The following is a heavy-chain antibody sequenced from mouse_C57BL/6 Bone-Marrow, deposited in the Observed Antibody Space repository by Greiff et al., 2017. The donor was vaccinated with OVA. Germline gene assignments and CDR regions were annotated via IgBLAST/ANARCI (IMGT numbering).Heavy chain of an antibody. Sequence: EVMLVESGEGLVKPGGSLKLSCAASGFTFSSYAMSWVRQTPEKRLEWVAYISSGCDYIYYADTVKGRFTISRDNARNTLYLQMSSLKSEDTAMYYCTREAITTAVGGYWGQGTTLTVSS. CDR1: GFTFSSYA. CDR3: TREAITTAVGGY. V-gene: IGHV5-9-1*02. CDR2: ISSGCDYI. D-gene: IGHD1-1*01. J-gene: IGHJ2*01.